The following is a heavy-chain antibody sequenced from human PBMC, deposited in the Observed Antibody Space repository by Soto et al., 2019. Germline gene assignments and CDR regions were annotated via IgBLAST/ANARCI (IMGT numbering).Heavy chain of an antibody. V-gene: IGHV1-69*01. CDR1: GGTFSSYS. CDR2: IIPIFGTA. D-gene: IGHD1-26*01. CDR3: ARAGGRHSGGIDY. J-gene: IGHJ4*02. Sequence: QGQLVQSGAEVKKPGSSVNVSCKASGGTFSSYSINWVRQAPGQGLEWMGEIIPIFGTANYAQKFQGRVTITADESTSTAYMELSSLRAEDTAVYYCARAGGRHSGGIDYWGQGTLVTVSS.